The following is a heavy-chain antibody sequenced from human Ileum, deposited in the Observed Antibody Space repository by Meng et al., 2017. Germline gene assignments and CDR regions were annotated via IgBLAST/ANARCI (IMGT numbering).Heavy chain of an antibody. CDR2: INHSGST. Sequence: QVQLQQWGAGLLKPSETLSLICVVYGGSFSPNYWTLIRQPPGKGLEWIGEINHSGSTNYKPSLKSRVTISVDTSKKQFSLNLNSVTAADTAVYFCARGAYLGSGYYFDYWGQGALVTVSS. J-gene: IGHJ4*02. D-gene: IGHD3-10*01. CDR3: ARGAYLGSGYYFDY. CDR1: GGSFSPNY. V-gene: IGHV4-34*01.